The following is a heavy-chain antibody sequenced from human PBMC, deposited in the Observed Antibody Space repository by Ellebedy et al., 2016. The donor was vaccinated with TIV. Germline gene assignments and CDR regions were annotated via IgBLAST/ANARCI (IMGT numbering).Heavy chain of an antibody. CDR3: AKDRVGGDGRWVFDI. V-gene: IGHV3-23*01. CDR2: ISNTGSRT. Sequence: GESLKISCAASGFTFSSYAMSWVRQAPGKGLEWVATISNTGSRTYYADSVKGRFTISRDNSKNTLYLQMHSLRAEDTAIYYCAKDRVGGDGRWVFDIWGQGTMVTVSS. CDR1: GFTFSSYA. J-gene: IGHJ3*02. D-gene: IGHD3-16*01.